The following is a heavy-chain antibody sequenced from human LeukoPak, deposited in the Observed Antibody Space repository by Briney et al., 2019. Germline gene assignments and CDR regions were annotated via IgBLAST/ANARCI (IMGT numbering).Heavy chain of an antibody. V-gene: IGHV4-59*01. Sequence: SETLSLTCTVSGGSTSSYYWSWIRQPPGKGLEWIGYIYYSGSTNYNPSLKSRVTISVDTSKNQFSLKLSSVTAADTAVYYCARDLAVWGSTGTKVPYYYYYMDVWGKGTTVTVSS. CDR3: ARDLAVWGSTGTKVPYYYYYMDV. CDR2: IYYSGST. J-gene: IGHJ6*03. D-gene: IGHD1-1*01. CDR1: GGSTSSYY.